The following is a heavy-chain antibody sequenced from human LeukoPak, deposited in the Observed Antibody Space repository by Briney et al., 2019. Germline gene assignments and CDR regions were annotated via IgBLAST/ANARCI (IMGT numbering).Heavy chain of an antibody. V-gene: IGHV3-7*01. J-gene: IGHJ6*03. D-gene: IGHD1-26*01. CDR3: AKDHLSRRTPPREGNMDV. CDR2: IKQDGSEK. Sequence: GGSLRLSCAASGFTFSSYWTSWVRQAPGKGLEWVANIKQDGSEKYYVDSVKGRFTISRDNSKNTLYLQMNSLRAEDTAVYYCAKDHLSRRTPPREGNMDVWGKGTTVTISS. CDR1: GFTFSSYW.